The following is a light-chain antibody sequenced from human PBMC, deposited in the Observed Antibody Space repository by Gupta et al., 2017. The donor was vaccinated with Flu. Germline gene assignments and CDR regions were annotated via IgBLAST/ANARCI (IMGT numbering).Light chain of an antibody. CDR3: QQYCATPRT. Sequence: DIVMTQSPDSLAVSLGERATINCKSSQSVLHSSNNKNYLAWYQQKPGQPPKLLIYGASTRESGVPDRFSGSGSGTDFTLTISSLQAEDVAVYYCQQYCATPRTFGQGTKVEIK. CDR1: QSVLHSSNNKNY. V-gene: IGKV4-1*01. J-gene: IGKJ1*01. CDR2: GAS.